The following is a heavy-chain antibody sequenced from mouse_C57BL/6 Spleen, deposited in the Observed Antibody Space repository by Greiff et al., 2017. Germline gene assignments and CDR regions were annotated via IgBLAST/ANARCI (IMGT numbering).Heavy chain of an antibody. CDR3: ARDRDYYGSSSFDY. V-gene: IGHV5-4*01. Sequence: EVQVVESGGGLVKPGGSLKLSCAASGFTFSSYAMSWVRQTPEKRLEWVATISGGGSYIYYPDNVKGRFTISRDNAKNNLYLQMSHLKSEDTAMYYCARDRDYYGSSSFDYWGQGTTLTVSS. CDR2: ISGGGSYI. CDR1: GFTFSSYA. J-gene: IGHJ2*01. D-gene: IGHD1-1*01.